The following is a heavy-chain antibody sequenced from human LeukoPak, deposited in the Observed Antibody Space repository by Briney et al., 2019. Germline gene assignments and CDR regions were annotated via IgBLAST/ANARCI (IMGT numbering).Heavy chain of an antibody. D-gene: IGHD3-10*01. CDR3: ARDPGYYGSGSRGAFVY. Sequence: SETLSLTCTVAGGSISSYYWSWLRQPAGKGLEWIGRIYTSGSTNYNPSLESRVTMSVDTYKNQFSLRLSSVTAADTAVYYCARDPGYYGSGSRGAFVYWGQGTLVTVSS. J-gene: IGHJ4*02. V-gene: IGHV4-4*07. CDR2: IYTSGST. CDR1: GGSISSYY.